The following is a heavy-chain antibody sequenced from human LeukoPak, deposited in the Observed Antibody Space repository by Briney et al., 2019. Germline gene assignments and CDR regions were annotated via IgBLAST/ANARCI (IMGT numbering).Heavy chain of an antibody. CDR3: ARDGPYLTSAGGSFDY. CDR1: GFTISTFW. Sequence: PGGSLRLSCAASGFTISTFWMTWLRQAPGKGLEWVANIRQDGGLEYYVDSVQGRFSISRDNAKNSFYLQMNSLRAEDTAVYYCARDGPYLTSAGGSFDYWGQGTLVTVSS. CDR2: IRQDGGLE. J-gene: IGHJ4*02. V-gene: IGHV3-7*01. D-gene: IGHD6-13*01.